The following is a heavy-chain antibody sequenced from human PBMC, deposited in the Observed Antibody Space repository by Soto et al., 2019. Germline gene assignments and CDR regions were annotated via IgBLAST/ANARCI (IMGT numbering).Heavy chain of an antibody. CDR2: INAGNGNT. J-gene: IGHJ6*02. CDR1: GYTFTSYA. V-gene: IGHV1-3*01. D-gene: IGHD6-6*01. Sequence: ASVKVSCKASGYTFTSYAMRWVRQAPGQRLEWMGWINAGNGNTKYSQKFQGRVTITRDTSASTAYMELSSLRSEDTAVYYCARDSPYSSSSGHYYGMDVPGQAIIVTVSS. CDR3: ARDSPYSSSSGHYYGMDV.